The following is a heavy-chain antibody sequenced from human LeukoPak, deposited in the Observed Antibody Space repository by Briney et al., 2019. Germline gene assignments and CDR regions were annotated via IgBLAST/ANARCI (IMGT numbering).Heavy chain of an antibody. CDR1: GGTFSSYA. V-gene: IGHV1-69*13. CDR2: IIPIFGTA. J-gene: IGHJ4*02. D-gene: IGHD3-10*01. CDR3: ARENVIYGSGKWYFDY. Sequence: SVKVSCKASGGTFSSYAISWVRQAPGQGLEWMGGIIPIFGTANYAQKFQGRVTITADESTSTAYMELSSLRSEDAAVYYCARENVIYGSGKWYFDYWGQGTLVTASS.